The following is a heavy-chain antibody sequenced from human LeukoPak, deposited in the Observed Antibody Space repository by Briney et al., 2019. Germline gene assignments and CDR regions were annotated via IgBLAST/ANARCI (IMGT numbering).Heavy chain of an antibody. J-gene: IGHJ4*02. CDR2: IRSKAYGGTT. V-gene: IGHV3-49*03. Sequence: GGSLRLSCTASGFTLGDYAMSWFRQAPGKGLEWVGFIRSKAYGGTTEYAASVKGRFTISRDDSKSIAYLQMNSLKTEDTAVYYCTRVLYSGSYYVDYWGQGTLATVSS. CDR1: GFTLGDYA. CDR3: TRVLYSGSYYVDY. D-gene: IGHD1-26*01.